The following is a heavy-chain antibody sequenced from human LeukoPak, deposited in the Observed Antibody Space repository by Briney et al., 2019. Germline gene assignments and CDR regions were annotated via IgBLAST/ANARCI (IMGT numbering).Heavy chain of an antibody. J-gene: IGHJ4*02. CDR1: GGSISSYY. CDR3: ARESNGPFSHLDS. D-gene: IGHD3-3*01. CDR2: VSYSGTT. V-gene: IGHV4-59*01. Sequence: PSETLSLTCTVSGGSISSYYRDWIRQPPGKGLEWIGYVSYSGTTNYNPSLRGRVTISVDTSKNQFSLNLSAVTAADTAVYYCARESNGPFSHLDSWGQGTLVTVSS.